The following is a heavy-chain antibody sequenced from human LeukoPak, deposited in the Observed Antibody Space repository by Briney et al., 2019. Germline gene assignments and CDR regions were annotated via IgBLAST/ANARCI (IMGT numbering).Heavy chain of an antibody. V-gene: IGHV3-21*01. CDR2: ISSSSSYI. D-gene: IGHD3-10*01. CDR1: GFTFSS. J-gene: IGHJ4*02. Sequence: GGSLRLSCAASGFTFSSMNWVRQAPGKGLEWVSSISSSSSYIYYADSVKGRFTISRDNAKNSLYLQMNSLRAEDTAVYYCADLYGSGSYYNYRPGYWGQGTLVAVSS. CDR3: ADLYGSGSYYNYRPGY.